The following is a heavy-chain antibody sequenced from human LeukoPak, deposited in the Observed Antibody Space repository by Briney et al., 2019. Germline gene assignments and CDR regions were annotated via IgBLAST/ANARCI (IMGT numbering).Heavy chain of an antibody. V-gene: IGHV4-34*01. Sequence: PSETLSLTCAVYGGSFSGYYWGWIRQPPGKGLEWIGSIYYSGSTYYNPSLKSRVTISVDTSKNQFSLKLSSVTAADTAVYYCARGYSSGYYFGSYYFDYWGQGTLVTVSS. D-gene: IGHD3-22*01. CDR1: GGSFSGYY. CDR3: ARGYSSGYYFGSYYFDY. CDR2: IYYSGST. J-gene: IGHJ4*02.